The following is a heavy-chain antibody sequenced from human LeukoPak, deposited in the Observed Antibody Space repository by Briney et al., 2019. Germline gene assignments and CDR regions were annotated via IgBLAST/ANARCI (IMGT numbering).Heavy chain of an antibody. J-gene: IGHJ6*03. CDR2: ISWDGGST. CDR3: AKANSYYYYMDV. Sequence: GGSLRLSCAASGFTFDDYTMHWVRQAPGKGLEWVSLISWDGGSTYYADSVEGRFTISRDNSKNSLYLQMNSLRTEDTALYYCAKANSYYYYMDVWGKGTTVTVSS. CDR1: GFTFDDYT. V-gene: IGHV3-43*01.